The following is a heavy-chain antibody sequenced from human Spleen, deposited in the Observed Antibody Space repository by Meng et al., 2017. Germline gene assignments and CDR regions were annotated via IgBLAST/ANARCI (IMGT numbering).Heavy chain of an antibody. V-gene: IGHV4-34*01. CDR2: INHSGST. CDR3: ARDTTYYYGSGIRTDVFDN. Sequence: SDPLSLTFAVYGGSFSGYYWSWIRQPPGKGLEWIGEINHSGSTNYHPSLKSRVTISVDTSKNQFSLTLSSVNAADTAVYYCARDTTYYYGSGIRTDVFDNWGQGTMVTVSS. CDR1: GGSFSGYY. J-gene: IGHJ3*02. D-gene: IGHD3-10*01.